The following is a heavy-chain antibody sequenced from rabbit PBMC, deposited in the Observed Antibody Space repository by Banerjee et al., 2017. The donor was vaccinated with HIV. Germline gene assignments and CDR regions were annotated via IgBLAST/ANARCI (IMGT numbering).Heavy chain of an antibody. Sequence: QSLEESGGDLVQPGASLTLTCTASGFSFSSSDYMCWVRQAPGKGLEWIACIYTGSSGSTYYASWAKGRFTISKTSSTTVTLQMTSLTVADTATYFCARDLAGVIGWNFDLWGPGTLVTVS. CDR3: ARDLAGVIGWNFDL. D-gene: IGHD4-1*01. CDR1: GFSFSSSDY. J-gene: IGHJ4*01. CDR2: IYTGSSGST. V-gene: IGHV1S40*01.